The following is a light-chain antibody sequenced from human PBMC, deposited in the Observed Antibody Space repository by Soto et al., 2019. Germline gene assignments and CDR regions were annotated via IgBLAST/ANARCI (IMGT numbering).Light chain of an antibody. Sequence: EIVLTQSPGTLSLSPGERATLSCRASQSVSSSSLSWYQQKPGQAPRLLIYDTSSRATDIPDRCSGSGSGTDFTLTISILEPEEFTVYYCQHYGTSMWTFGKGTTVEIK. J-gene: IGKJ1*01. CDR1: QSVSSSS. CDR3: QHYGTSMWT. V-gene: IGKV3-20*01. CDR2: DTS.